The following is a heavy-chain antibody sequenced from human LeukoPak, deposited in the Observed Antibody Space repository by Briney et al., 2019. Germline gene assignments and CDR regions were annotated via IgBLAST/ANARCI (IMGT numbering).Heavy chain of an antibody. CDR2: IYSDSGGST. V-gene: IGHV3-66*01. J-gene: IGHJ4*02. D-gene: IGHD4-17*01. Sequence: GGSLRLSCAASGFTVRSNYMSWVRQAPGKGLEWVSVIYSDSGGSTYYADSVKGRFTMSRDNSKNTLYLHMNSLRAEDTAVYYCARGFTHDYGDYFDYWGQGTLVTVSS. CDR1: GFTVRSNY. CDR3: ARGFTHDYGDYFDY.